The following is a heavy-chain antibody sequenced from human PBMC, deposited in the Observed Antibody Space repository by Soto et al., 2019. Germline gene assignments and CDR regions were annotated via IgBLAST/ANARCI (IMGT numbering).Heavy chain of an antibody. V-gene: IGHV1-18*01. CDR2: ISVLNGYA. CDR3: SKNGTTRFAS. D-gene: IGHD1-1*01. Sequence: ASVKVSCKTSGYSFHNSGISWVRQAPGQGLEWMGWISVLNGYAHYGQKFQGRVIMTADTFTSTAYMELRGLRSDDTAMYYCSKNGTTRFASWGQGTPVTVSS. CDR1: GYSFHNSG. J-gene: IGHJ5*01.